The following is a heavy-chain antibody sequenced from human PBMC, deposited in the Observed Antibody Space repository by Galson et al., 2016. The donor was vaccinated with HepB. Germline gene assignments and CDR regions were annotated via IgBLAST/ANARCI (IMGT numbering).Heavy chain of an antibody. Sequence: SLRLSCAASGFRFDDYAMHWVRQAPGKGLEWVSSISWNSGSTDYADSVKGRFTISRDTAKNSLYLQMNSLRGEDTALYYCAKDGWRDQLVWDSNNFYYYGMDVWGQGTTVTVSS. CDR1: GFRFDDYA. CDR2: ISWNSGST. CDR3: AKDGWRDQLVWDSNNFYYYGMDV. D-gene: IGHD2-2*01. V-gene: IGHV3-9*01. J-gene: IGHJ6*02.